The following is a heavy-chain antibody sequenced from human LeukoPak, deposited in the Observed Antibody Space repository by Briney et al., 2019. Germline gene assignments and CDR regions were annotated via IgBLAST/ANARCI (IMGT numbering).Heavy chain of an antibody. Sequence: ASVKVSCKASGYTFTGYYMHWVRQAPGQGLEWMGWINPNSGGTNYAQKFQGRVTMTRDTSISTAYMELSRLRSDDTAVYHCARAEYVVVPAAIGYWGQGTLVTVSS. J-gene: IGHJ4*02. V-gene: IGHV1-2*02. CDR3: ARAEYVVVPAAIGY. CDR1: GYTFTGYY. D-gene: IGHD2-2*01. CDR2: INPNSGGT.